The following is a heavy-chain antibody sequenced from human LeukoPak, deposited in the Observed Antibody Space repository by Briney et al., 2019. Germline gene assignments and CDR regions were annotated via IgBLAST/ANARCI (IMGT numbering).Heavy chain of an antibody. CDR3: AKVGGLAAAGLEY. V-gene: IGHV3-23*01. CDR1: EFTFSSYA. J-gene: IGHJ4*02. D-gene: IGHD6-13*01. Sequence: GGSLRLSCAASEFTFSSYAMSWVRQAPGKGLEWVSAVSYSGDTTYYADSVKGRFTISRDNSKNTLYLQMNSLRAEDTAVYYCAKVGGLAAAGLEYWGQGTVVTVSS. CDR2: VSYSGDTT.